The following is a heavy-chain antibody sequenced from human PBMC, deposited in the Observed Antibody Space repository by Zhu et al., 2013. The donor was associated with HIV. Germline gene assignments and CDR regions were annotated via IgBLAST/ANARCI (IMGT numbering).Heavy chain of an antibody. D-gene: IGHD3-3*01. CDR3: ARVIYLGTGVARRIHFLESRVNGMDV. J-gene: IGHJ6*02. V-gene: IGHV4-34*02. CDR1: AGSFSGYY. Sequence: QVQLQQGGARLLKPSETLSITCALYAGSFSGYYWSWIRQPPGKGLEWIGEINHGGSTNYNPSLTGRVSISRDTSKNQISLNLSSVTAADTAVYYCARVIYLGTGVARRIHFLESRVNGMDVWGQGTTVTVSS. CDR2: INHGGST.